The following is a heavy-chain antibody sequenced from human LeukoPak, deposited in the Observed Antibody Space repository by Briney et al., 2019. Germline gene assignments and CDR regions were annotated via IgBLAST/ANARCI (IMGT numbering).Heavy chain of an antibody. V-gene: IGHV4-39*02. Sequence: SETLSLTCSVSGDSTNRGHYYWSWIRQPPGKGLGWLGNIYYSTNTYYNPSLLGRVSISIDTSRNQFSLRVSSVTAADTAVYYCAREDRSCLHPKGLVRWRQATQVSVSP. CDR1: GDSTNRGHYY. CDR2: IYYSTNT. CDR3: AREDRSCLHPKGLVR. D-gene: IGHD2-15*01. J-gene: IGHJ5*02.